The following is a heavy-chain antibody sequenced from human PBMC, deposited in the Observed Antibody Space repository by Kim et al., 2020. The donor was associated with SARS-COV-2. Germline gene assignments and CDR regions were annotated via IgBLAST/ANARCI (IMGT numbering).Heavy chain of an antibody. D-gene: IGHD3-22*01. CDR1: GGSISSSSYY. Sequence: SETLSLTCTVSGGSISSSSYYWGWIRQPPGKGLEWIGSIYYSGSTYYNPSLKSRVTISVDTSKNQFSLKLSSVTAADTAVYYCARHILFWNYYDSSGYSVTTAFDIWGQGTMVTVSS. V-gene: IGHV4-39*01. CDR2: IYYSGST. CDR3: ARHILFWNYYDSSGYSVTTAFDI. J-gene: IGHJ3*02.